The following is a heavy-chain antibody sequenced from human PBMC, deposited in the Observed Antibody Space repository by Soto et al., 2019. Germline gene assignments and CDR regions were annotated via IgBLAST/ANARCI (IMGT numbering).Heavy chain of an antibody. V-gene: IGHV4-39*02. D-gene: IGHD4-17*01. Sequence: SETLSLTCTVSGGSISSSSYYWGWIRQPPGKGLEWIGSIYYSGSTYYNPSLKSRVTISVDTSKNQFSLKLSSVTAADTAVYYCAREPYGTTADYWGQGTLVTVSS. CDR1: GGSISSSSYY. CDR3: AREPYGTTADY. J-gene: IGHJ4*02. CDR2: IYYSGST.